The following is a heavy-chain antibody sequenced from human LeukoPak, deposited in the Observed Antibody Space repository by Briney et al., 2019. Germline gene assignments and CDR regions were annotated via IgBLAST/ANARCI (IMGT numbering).Heavy chain of an antibody. Sequence: PGGSLRLSCAASGFTFSSYVMSWVRQAPGKGLEWVSTITGSGGRTYYADSVKGPFTISRDNSKNTLYPQMNSLRAEDTAVYYCAKARLVTTHFDYWGQGTLVTVSS. CDR1: GFTFSSYV. J-gene: IGHJ4*02. D-gene: IGHD4-17*01. CDR3: AKARLVTTHFDY. V-gene: IGHV3-23*01. CDR2: ITGSGGRT.